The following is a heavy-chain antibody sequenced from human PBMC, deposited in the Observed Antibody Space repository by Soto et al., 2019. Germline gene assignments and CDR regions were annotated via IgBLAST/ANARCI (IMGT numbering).Heavy chain of an antibody. D-gene: IGHD3-16*01. Sequence: GGSLRLSCAASGFTFDDYAMHWVRQAPGKGLEWVSGISWNSGSIGYADSVKGRFTISRDNAKNSLYLQMNSLRAEDTALYYCAKDMGAAGGTSYFDYWGQGTLVTVSS. CDR2: ISWNSGSI. CDR1: GFTFDDYA. CDR3: AKDMGAAGGTSYFDY. V-gene: IGHV3-9*01. J-gene: IGHJ4*02.